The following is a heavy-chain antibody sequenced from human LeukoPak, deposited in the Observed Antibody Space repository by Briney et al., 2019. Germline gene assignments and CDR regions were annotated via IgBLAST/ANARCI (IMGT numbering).Heavy chain of an antibody. CDR2: INPSGGST. Sequence: ASVKVSCKASGYTFTSYYMHWVRQAPGQGLEWMGIINPSGGSTSYAQKFQGRVTMTRDMSTSTVYMELSSLRSEDTAVYYCARDHLYDSSGYFFDYWGQGPWSPSPQ. V-gene: IGHV1-46*01. J-gene: IGHJ4*02. CDR3: ARDHLYDSSGYFFDY. CDR1: GYTFTSYY. D-gene: IGHD3-22*01.